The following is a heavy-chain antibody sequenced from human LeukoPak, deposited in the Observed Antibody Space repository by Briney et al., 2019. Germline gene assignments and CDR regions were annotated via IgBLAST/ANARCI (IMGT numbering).Heavy chain of an antibody. J-gene: IGHJ4*02. CDR3: AKGEGSGGSWADY. CDR2: ISWDGSST. CDR1: GFSFDDYA. D-gene: IGHD2-15*01. Sequence: GGSLRLSCAASGFSFDDYAMHWVRQAPGKDLEWVSLISWDGSSTYYADSVKGRFTISRDNSKNSLSLQMNSLRAEDTALYYCAKGEGSGGSWADYWGQGTLLTVSS. V-gene: IGHV3-43D*03.